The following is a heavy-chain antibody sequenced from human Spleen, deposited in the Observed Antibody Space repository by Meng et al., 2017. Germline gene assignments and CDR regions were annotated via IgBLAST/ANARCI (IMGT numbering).Heavy chain of an antibody. CDR3: VYFWSGYFT. V-gene: IGHV4-34*01. Sequence: QVQLQQWGAGLLKPSETLSLTCAVHGESFSGYYWSWIRQPPGKGLEWMGGVDDSGTTDYNPPLKSRVTMSVTTSKKQFSLKLTSVIAADTAVYYCVYFWSGYFTSGQGTLVTVSS. J-gene: IGHJ5*02. D-gene: IGHD3-3*01. CDR2: VDDSGTT. CDR1: GESFSGYY.